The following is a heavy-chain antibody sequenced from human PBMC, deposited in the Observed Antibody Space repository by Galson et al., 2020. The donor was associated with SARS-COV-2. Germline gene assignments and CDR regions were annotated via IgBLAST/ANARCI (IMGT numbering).Heavy chain of an antibody. CDR3: ARVRPGYFDY. CDR1: GFIFSNHW. Sequence: GGSLRLSCVTAGFIFSNHWLTWVCQAPGKGLEWVANIKQDGSDTYYVDSVKGRFTISSDNARDSLYLQMNSLKAEDTAVYYCARVRPGYFDYWGQGTLVTVSS. CDR2: IKQDGSDT. V-gene: IGHV3-7*01. J-gene: IGHJ4*02.